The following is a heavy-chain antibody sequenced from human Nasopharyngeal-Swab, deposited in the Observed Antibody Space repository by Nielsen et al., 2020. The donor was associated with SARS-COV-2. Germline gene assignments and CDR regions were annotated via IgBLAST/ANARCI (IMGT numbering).Heavy chain of an antibody. CDR3: ARSVDPSYSSSWYNWFDP. J-gene: IGHJ5*02. Sequence: SVKVSCKASGYTFTSYGISWVRQAPGQGLEWMGGIIPIFGTANYAQKFQGRVTITADESTSTAYMELSSLRSEDTAVYYCARSVDPSYSSSWYNWFDPWGQGTLVTVSS. CDR2: IIPIFGTA. V-gene: IGHV1-69*13. D-gene: IGHD6-13*01. CDR1: GYTFTSYG.